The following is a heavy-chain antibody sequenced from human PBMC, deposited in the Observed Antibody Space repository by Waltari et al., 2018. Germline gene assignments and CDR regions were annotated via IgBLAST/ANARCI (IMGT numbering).Heavy chain of an antibody. J-gene: IGHJ2*01. CDR2: LHYGGSS. V-gene: IGHV4-39*01. CDR1: CVSLSPSRYY. D-gene: IGHD1-7*01. Sequence: QLQLQESGPGLVHPSETLSLTCTVSCVSLSPSRYYWGWIRQPPGKGLDWIGSLHYGGSSYFNPSLKSRVTISVDTSKNQFSLKLTSVTAADTAVYYCATLPIPLELWYFDLWGRGTLVTVSS. CDR3: ATLPIPLELWYFDL.